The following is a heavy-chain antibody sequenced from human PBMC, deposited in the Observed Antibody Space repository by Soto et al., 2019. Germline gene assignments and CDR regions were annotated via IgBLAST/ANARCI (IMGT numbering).Heavy chain of an antibody. Sequence: SETLSLTCTLSCSSITTTVYYWGWSRNPPGRGLEWMANIYYSGSAYYNPSLKSRVSTSVDTSKNQFSLKLRSVTAADTAVYYCARQGSRAFDIWGQGTMVT. D-gene: IGHD2-15*01. CDR1: CSSITTTVYY. CDR2: IYYSGSA. J-gene: IGHJ3*02. V-gene: IGHV4-39*01. CDR3: ARQGSRAFDI.